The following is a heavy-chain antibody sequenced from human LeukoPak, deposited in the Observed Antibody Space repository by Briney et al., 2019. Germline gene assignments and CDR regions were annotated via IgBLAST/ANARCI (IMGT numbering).Heavy chain of an antibody. Sequence: PGGSLRLSCAASGFTFSNYGMEWVRQAPGKGLEWVALIWNDGNNKHYADSVKGRFSISRDNSKRTLYLQMNSLRAEDTAVYYCARHIWKGSCRSTSCSSLDYWGQGTLVTVSS. J-gene: IGHJ4*02. D-gene: IGHD2-2*01. CDR2: IWNDGNNK. CDR3: ARHIWKGSCRSTSCSSLDY. CDR1: GFTFSNYG. V-gene: IGHV3-33*01.